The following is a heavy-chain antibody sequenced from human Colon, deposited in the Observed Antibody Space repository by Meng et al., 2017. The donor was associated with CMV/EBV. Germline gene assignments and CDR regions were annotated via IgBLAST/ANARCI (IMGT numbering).Heavy chain of an antibody. V-gene: IGHV1-2*02. CDR1: GYTFTAYS. CDR3: ALNGHSGRSN. J-gene: IGHJ4*02. CDR2: VTPNSGGA. D-gene: IGHD1-26*01. Sequence: ASVKVSCKGSGYTFTAYSMHWVRQAPGQGLEWMGWVTPNSGGAKYAHNFEGRVSMTTDASINTAYMELSGLTSDDTAVYYCALNGHSGRSNWGQGTLVTVSS.